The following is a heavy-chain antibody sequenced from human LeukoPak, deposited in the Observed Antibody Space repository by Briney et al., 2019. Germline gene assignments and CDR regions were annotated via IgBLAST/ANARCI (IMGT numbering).Heavy chain of an antibody. D-gene: IGHD5-18*01. CDR1: GGSINNYY. CDR3: ANGWGYGGPFDY. V-gene: IGHV4-39*05. J-gene: IGHJ4*02. Sequence: SETPSLTCAVSGGSINNYYWGWIRQPPGKGLEWIGSIYYSGSTYYNPSLKSRVTISVDTSKNQFSLKLSSVTAADTAVYYCANGWGYGGPFDYWGQGTLVTVSS. CDR2: IYYSGST.